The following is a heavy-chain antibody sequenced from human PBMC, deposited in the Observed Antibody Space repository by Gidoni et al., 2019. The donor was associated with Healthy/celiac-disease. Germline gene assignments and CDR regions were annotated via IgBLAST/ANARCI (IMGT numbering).Heavy chain of an antibody. CDR2: MNPNSGNT. Sequence: QVQLVQSGAEVTKPGASVKVSCKAPGYTFTSYDINWVRQATGQGLEWMGWMNPNSGNTGYAQQFQGRVTMTRNTSISTAYMELISLRSEDTAVYYCAREDGYNHKDAFDIWGQGTMVTVSS. D-gene: IGHD5-12*01. CDR1: GYTFTSYD. V-gene: IGHV1-8*01. J-gene: IGHJ3*02. CDR3: AREDGYNHKDAFDI.